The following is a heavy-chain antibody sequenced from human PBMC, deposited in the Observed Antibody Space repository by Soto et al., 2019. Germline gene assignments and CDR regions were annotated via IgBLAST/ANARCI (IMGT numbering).Heavy chain of an antibody. CDR2: IHYSGST. V-gene: IGHV4-39*01. D-gene: IGHD3-9*01. CDR3: GRQPRILTSYSGLCDY. Sequence: SETLSLTCTVSGGSISSSSYYWGWIRQPPGKGLEWIGSIHYSGSTYYNPSLKSRVTISVDTSKNQFSLKLSSVTAADTAVYYGGRQPRILTSYSGLCDYWGQGNLVTVCS. J-gene: IGHJ4*02. CDR1: GGSISSSSYY.